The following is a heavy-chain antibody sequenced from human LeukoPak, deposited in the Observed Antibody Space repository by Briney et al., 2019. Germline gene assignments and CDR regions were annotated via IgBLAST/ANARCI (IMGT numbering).Heavy chain of an antibody. CDR2: IYSGGST. Sequence: GGSLRLSCAASGFTVSSTYMSWVRQAPGKGLEWVSVIYSGGSTYYADSVKGRFTISRDNPKNTLSLQMNSLRAEDTAVYYCARGDFDWLYYFDYWGQGTLVTVSS. CDR1: GFTVSSTY. V-gene: IGHV3-66*01. J-gene: IGHJ4*02. CDR3: ARGDFDWLYYFDY. D-gene: IGHD3-9*01.